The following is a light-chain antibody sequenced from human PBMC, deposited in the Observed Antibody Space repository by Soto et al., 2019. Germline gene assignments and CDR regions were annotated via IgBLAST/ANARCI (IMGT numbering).Light chain of an antibody. CDR2: AAS. J-gene: IGKJ1*01. V-gene: IGKV3-15*01. CDR1: QSVRSN. Sequence: IEMTQSPAILSVSLVERATLTCRASQSVRSNVAWYQQKPGQAPKLLIYAASTIDSGIPARFSGSGSGTDFTLTISRLQPEDSAVYYCQQHSSSPRTFGQGTKVDIK. CDR3: QQHSSSPRT.